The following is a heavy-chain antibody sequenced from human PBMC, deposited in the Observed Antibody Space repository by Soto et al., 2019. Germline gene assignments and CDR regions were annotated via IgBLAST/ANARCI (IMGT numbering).Heavy chain of an antibody. D-gene: IGHD2-8*01. CDR1: GGSISTYY. CDR3: ARGGHCTNGVCSALDY. Sequence: ETLSLTCTVSGGSISTYYWSWIRQPPGKGLEWIGYIYYGGSANYNPSLKSRVTISVDTSKKQFSLRLDSVTAADTAVYYCARGGHCTNGVCSALDYWGQGTLVTVSS. V-gene: IGHV4-59*08. CDR2: IYYGGSA. J-gene: IGHJ4*02.